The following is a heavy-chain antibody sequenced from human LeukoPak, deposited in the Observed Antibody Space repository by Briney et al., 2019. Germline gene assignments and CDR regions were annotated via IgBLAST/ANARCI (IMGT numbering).Heavy chain of an antibody. CDR1: GFTFSKYD. CDR3: ARVRKYSGYYSWYFDL. J-gene: IGHJ2*01. D-gene: IGHD5-12*01. V-gene: IGHV3-13*01. CDR2: IGTAGDT. Sequence: GGSLRLSCAASGFTFSKYDMHWVRQVKGKGLEWVSVIGTAGDTYYPGSVKGRFTISRENAKNSLYLQMNSLRAGDTAVYYCARVRKYSGYYSWYFDLWGRGTLVTVSS.